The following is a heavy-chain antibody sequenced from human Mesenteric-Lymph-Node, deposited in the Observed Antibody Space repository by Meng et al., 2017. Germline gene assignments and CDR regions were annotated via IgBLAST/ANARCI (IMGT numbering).Heavy chain of an antibody. CDR3: AREMVRGVTPRADAFDI. D-gene: IGHD3-10*01. CDR2: ISYDGSNK. V-gene: IGHV3-30*04. Sequence: GESLKISCAASGFTFSSYAMHWVRQAPGKGLEWVAVISYDGSNKYYADSVKGRFTISRDNSKNTLYLQMNSLRAEDTAVYYCAREMVRGVTPRADAFDIWGQGTMVTVSS. CDR1: GFTFSSYA. J-gene: IGHJ3*02.